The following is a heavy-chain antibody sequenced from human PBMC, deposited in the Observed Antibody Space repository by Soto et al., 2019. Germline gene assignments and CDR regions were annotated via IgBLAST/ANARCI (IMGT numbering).Heavy chain of an antibody. CDR2: IFYSGGT. CDR3: AREVRRVYVKPATPDY. V-gene: IGHV4-30-4*01. CDR1: GGSSSSYY. Sequence: SETLSLTWTVSGGSSSSYYWRGSRQSPGKGLGWIGYIFYSGGTYYNPSLKSRVTISVDTSENQFSLKVSCVTAADTAVYYCAREVRRVYVKPATPDYRGQGILVTVSS. D-gene: IGHD2-15*01. J-gene: IGHJ4*02.